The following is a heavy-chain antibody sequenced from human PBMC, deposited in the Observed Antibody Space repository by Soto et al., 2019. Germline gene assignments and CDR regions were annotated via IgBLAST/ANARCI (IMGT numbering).Heavy chain of an antibody. D-gene: IGHD4-17*01. CDR3: ARGVRRDYGQPPQLDI. CDR2: LYYSGNT. V-gene: IGHV4-59*02. CDR1: GGKGRDYG. Sequence: PLETKRVRKSVAGGKGRDYGGSWIRKKTGKGLEWIGYLYYSGNTNYNPSGKSRVTISVDTSKSQFSLKLTSVTAADTAVYFCARGVRRDYGQPPQLDIWG. J-gene: IGHJ3*02.